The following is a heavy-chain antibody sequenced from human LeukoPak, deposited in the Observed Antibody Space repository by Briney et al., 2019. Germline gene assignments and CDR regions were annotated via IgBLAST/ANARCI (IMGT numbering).Heavy chain of an antibody. J-gene: IGHJ4*02. V-gene: IGHV3-33*01. CDR3: AREYQRGDYFDY. CDR2: IWYDGSNK. D-gene: IGHD3-10*01. Sequence: PGGSLRLSCAASGFTFSSYGMHWVRQAPGKGLEWVAVIWYDGSNKYYADSVKGRFTISRDNSKNTLYLQMNSLRAEDTAVYYCAREYQRGDYFDYWGQGTLVTVSS. CDR1: GFTFSSYG.